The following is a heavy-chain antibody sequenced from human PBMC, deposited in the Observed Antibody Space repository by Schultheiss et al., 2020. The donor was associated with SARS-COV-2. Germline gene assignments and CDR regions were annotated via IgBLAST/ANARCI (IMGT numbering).Heavy chain of an antibody. D-gene: IGHD2-2*01. CDR1: GGSTSSYY. V-gene: IGHV4-59*12. CDR2: IYYSGST. Sequence: SETLSLTCTVSGGSTSSYYWSWIRQPPGKGLEWIGYIYYSGSTNYNPSLKSRVTISVDTSKNQFSLKLSSVTAADTAVYYCARDLSSTGAKGWFDPWGQGTLVTVSS. CDR3: ARDLSSTGAKGWFDP. J-gene: IGHJ5*02.